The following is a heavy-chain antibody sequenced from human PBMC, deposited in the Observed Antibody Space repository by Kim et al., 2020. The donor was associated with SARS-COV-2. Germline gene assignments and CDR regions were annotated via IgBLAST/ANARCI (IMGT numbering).Heavy chain of an antibody. J-gene: IGHJ3*02. CDR1: GDSVSSNIAA. V-gene: IGHV6-1*01. Sequence: SQTLSLTCAISGDSVSSNIAAWNWIRLSPSRGLECLGMSYYTSKWYNDYAVPAKSPIIINPDTTKNLFSLQLTAVIPEDTAIYYCARKRRDDDVFDIWGQSTSVTVP. CDR3: ARKRRDDDVFDI. CDR2: SYYTSKWYN.